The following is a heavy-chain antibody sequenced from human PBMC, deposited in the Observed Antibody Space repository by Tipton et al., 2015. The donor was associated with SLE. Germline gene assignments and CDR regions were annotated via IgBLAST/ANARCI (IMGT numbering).Heavy chain of an antibody. CDR1: GGSISSYY. D-gene: IGHD1-26*01. V-gene: IGHV4-59*01. J-gene: IGHJ3*02. Sequence: TLSLTCTVSGGSISSYYWSWIRQPPGKGLEWIGYIYYSGSTNYNPSLKSRVTISVDTSKNQFSLKLSSVTAADTAVYYCARERSVVGAPGDAFDIWGQGTMVTVSP. CDR2: IYYSGST. CDR3: ARERSVVGAPGDAFDI.